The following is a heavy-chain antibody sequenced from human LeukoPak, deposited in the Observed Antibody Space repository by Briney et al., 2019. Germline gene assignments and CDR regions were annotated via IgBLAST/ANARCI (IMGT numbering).Heavy chain of an antibody. J-gene: IGHJ4*02. Sequence: SETLSLTCTVSSGSISSSRYYWGWTRQPPGRGLEWIGSIYYSGSTYYNPSLKSRVTISVDTSKNHFSLNLRSVTAADTAVYYCARDRYYYDSSGYYRLDYWGQGTLVTVSS. V-gene: IGHV4-39*07. CDR1: SGSISSSRYY. CDR3: ARDRYYYDSSGYYRLDY. CDR2: IYYSGST. D-gene: IGHD3-22*01.